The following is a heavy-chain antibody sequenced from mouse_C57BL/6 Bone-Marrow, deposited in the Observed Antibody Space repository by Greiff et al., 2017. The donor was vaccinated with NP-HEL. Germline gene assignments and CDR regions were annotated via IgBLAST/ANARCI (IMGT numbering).Heavy chain of an antibody. CDR3: AGLYSMDY. Sequence: EVQRVESGGGLVQPGGSLSLSCAASGFTFTDYYMSWVRQPPGKALEWLGFIRNKANGYTTEYSSSVKGRFTITRDNSQSILYLQMNALGAEDSATYYCAGLYSMDYWGQGTTLTVSS. CDR1: GFTFTDYY. V-gene: IGHV7-3*01. CDR2: IRNKANGYTT. J-gene: IGHJ2*01.